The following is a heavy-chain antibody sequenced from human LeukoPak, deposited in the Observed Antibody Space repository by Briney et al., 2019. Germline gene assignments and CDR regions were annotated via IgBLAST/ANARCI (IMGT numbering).Heavy chain of an antibody. D-gene: IGHD6-13*01. CDR1: GFTFSSYA. V-gene: IGHV3-23*01. J-gene: IGHJ4*02. CDR2: ISASGGST. CDR3: ARSDGIATAGPFDY. Sequence: GGSLRLSCAASGFTFSSYAMTWVRQAPGKGLQWVSSISASGGSTYYADSVKGRFTISRDNSKNTLYLQMNTLRAEDTAVYYCARSDGIATAGPFDYWGQGTLVTVS.